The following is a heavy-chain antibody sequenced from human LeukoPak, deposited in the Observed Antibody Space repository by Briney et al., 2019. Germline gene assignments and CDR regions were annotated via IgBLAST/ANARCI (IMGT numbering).Heavy chain of an antibody. CDR3: ASREGYCSSTSCYQDYYYGMDV. V-gene: IGHV1-69*13. CDR2: IIPIFGTA. CDR1: GGTFSSYA. J-gene: IGHJ6*02. Sequence: SVKVSCKASGGTFSSYAISWVRQAPGQGLEWMGGIIPIFGTANYAQKFQGRVTITADESTSTAYMELSSLRSEDTAVYDCASREGYCSSTSCYQDYYYGMDVWGQGTTVTVSS. D-gene: IGHD2-2*01.